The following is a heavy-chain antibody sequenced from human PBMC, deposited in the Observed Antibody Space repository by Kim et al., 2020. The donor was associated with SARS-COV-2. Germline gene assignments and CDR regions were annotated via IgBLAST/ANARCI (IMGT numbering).Heavy chain of an antibody. V-gene: IGHV3-9*01. D-gene: IGHD3-10*01. J-gene: IGHJ4*02. CDR3: TIHKLGNLSIGEFEN. Sequence: ADSVKARFTLSRDNAKNSLYWQMHSLRTEDSAIYYCTIHKLGNLSIGEFENWGQGTLVTVSS.